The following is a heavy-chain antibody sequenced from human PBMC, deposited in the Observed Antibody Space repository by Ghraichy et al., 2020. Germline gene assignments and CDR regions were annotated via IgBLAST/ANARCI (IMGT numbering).Heavy chain of an antibody. J-gene: IGHJ3*02. CDR3: ARPVKGASAHAFDI. CDR2: IYYSGST. D-gene: IGHD1-26*01. V-gene: IGHV4-39*01. CDR1: GGSISSSSYY. Sequence: SETLSLTCTVSGGSISSSSYYWGWIRQPPGKGLEWIGSIYYSGSTYYNPSLKSRVTISVDTSKNQFSLKLSSVTAADTAVYYCARPVKGASAHAFDIWGQGTMVTVSS.